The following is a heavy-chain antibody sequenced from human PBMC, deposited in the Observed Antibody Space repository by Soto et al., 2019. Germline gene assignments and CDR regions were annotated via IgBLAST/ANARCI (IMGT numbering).Heavy chain of an antibody. CDR3: ARHPRDDYNYGGSGIFDY. CDR1: GGSISSRTFW. J-gene: IGHJ4*02. D-gene: IGHD4-4*01. CDR2: MDYSGSS. Sequence: QLQLQESGPGLVKPSETLSLTCSVSGGSISSRTFWWAWIRQPPGKGLEWIGDMDYSGSSYSSPSLKSRVTLSVDTSKNQLSLKLNSVTAADTAVYYCARHPRDDYNYGGSGIFDYWGQGTLVTVSS. V-gene: IGHV4-39*01.